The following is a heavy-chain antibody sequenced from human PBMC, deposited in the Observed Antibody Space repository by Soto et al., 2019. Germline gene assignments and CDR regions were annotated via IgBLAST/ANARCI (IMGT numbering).Heavy chain of an antibody. CDR3: AKDLKYAVGTSCCFDP. CDR1: GFTFNRYA. D-gene: IGHD1-1*01. Sequence: EAHLLESGGGLVQPGGSLRLSCAASGFTFNRYAMNWVRQGPGKGLEWVSGISGSGDSTYYADPVKGRLTISRDNSKNTLYLQMNSLRAEDTAVYYCAKDLKYAVGTSCCFDPWGQGTLVTVSS. J-gene: IGHJ5*02. V-gene: IGHV3-23*01. CDR2: ISGSGDST.